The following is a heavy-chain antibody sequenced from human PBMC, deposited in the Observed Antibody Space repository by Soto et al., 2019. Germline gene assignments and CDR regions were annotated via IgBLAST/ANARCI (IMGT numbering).Heavy chain of an antibody. CDR2: ISGSGGST. V-gene: IGHV3-23*01. CDR3: AKDPGTTHYYYYGMDV. J-gene: IGHJ6*02. D-gene: IGHD1-7*01. CDR1: GFTFSSYA. Sequence: GGSLRLSCAASGFTFSSYAMSWVRQAPGKGLEWVSAISGSGGSTYYADSVKGRFTISRDNSKNKLYLQMNSLRAEDTAVYYCAKDPGTTHYYYYGMDVWGQGTTVTVSS.